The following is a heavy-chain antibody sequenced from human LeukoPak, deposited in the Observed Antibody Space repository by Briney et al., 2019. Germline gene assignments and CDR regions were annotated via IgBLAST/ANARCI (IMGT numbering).Heavy chain of an antibody. CDR1: GFTFSSHS. Sequence: GGSLRLSCAASGFTFSSHSMNWVRQAPGKGLEWVSSISSSSNYIYYADSVKGRFTISRDNAKNSLYLQMNSLRAEDTAVYYCAKVRGYCSGGSCFSPIDYWGQGTLVTVSS. V-gene: IGHV3-21*04. CDR2: ISSSSNYI. J-gene: IGHJ4*02. CDR3: AKVRGYCSGGSCFSPIDY. D-gene: IGHD2-15*01.